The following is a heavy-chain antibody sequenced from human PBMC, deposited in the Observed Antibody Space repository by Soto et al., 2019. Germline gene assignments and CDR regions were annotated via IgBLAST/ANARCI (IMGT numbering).Heavy chain of an antibody. CDR1: GFTFSDYY. J-gene: IGHJ3*02. CDR3: ARADRTRYNWNDAATHAFDI. V-gene: IGHV3-11*01. CDR2: ISSSGSTI. D-gene: IGHD1-20*01. Sequence: GSLRLSCAASGFTFSDYYMNWIRQAPGKGLEWVSYISSSGSTIYYADSVKGRFTISRDNAKNSLYLQMNSLRAEDTAVYYCARADRTRYNWNDAATHAFDIWGQGTMVTVSS.